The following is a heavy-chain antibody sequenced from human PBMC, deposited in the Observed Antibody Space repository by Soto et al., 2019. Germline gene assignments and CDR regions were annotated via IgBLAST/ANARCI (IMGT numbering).Heavy chain of an antibody. D-gene: IGHD3-3*01. J-gene: IGHJ4*02. CDR1: GGTFSSYA. V-gene: IGHV1-69*13. Sequence: ASVKVSCKASGGTFSSYAISWVRQAPGQGLEWMGGIIPIFGTANYAQKSQGRVTITADESTSTAYMELSSLRSEDTAVYYCARGGTIFGPPLTRAPFDYWGQGTLVTVSS. CDR2: IIPIFGTA. CDR3: ARGGTIFGPPLTRAPFDY.